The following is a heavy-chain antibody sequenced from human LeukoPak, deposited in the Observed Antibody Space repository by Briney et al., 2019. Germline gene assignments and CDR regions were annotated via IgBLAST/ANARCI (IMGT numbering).Heavy chain of an antibody. J-gene: IGHJ4*02. D-gene: IGHD1-1*01. CDR1: GFSFSSYW. CDR3: ARILATGTALDC. V-gene: IGHV3-74*01. Sequence: PVGSLRLSCAASGFSFSSYWMHWVRQAPGKGLVWVSRINTDGSVITYADSVKGRFTISRDNAKNTLYLQMNGLRAEDTAVYYCARILATGTALDCWGQGTLVTVSS. CDR2: INTDGSVI.